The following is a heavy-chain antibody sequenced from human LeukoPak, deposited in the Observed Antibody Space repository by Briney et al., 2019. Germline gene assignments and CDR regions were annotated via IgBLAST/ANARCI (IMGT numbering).Heavy chain of an antibody. Sequence: GGSLRLSCAASGFSFSSFAMMWVRQAPGMGLELISAILSGGDVFFYGDSVRGRFTISRDDSTNTLFLQMNNLRADDSAVYYCARNPNGNYVGAFEMWGPGTTVTVSS. CDR2: ILSGGDVF. D-gene: IGHD4-17*01. J-gene: IGHJ3*02. CDR3: ARNPNGNYVGAFEM. V-gene: IGHV3-23*01. CDR1: GFSFSSFA.